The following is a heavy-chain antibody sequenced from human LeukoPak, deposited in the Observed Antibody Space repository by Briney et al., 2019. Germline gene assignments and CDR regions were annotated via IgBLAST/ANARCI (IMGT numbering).Heavy chain of an antibody. D-gene: IGHD3-9*01. Sequence: QPGGSLRLSCAASGFTFSNYWMHWVRQAPGKGPVWVSRINPDGRTITYADSVVGRITISRDNSKNMLYLQMNSLRAEDTAVYYCAKLGATSPYYDILTGYDPLDYWGQGTLVTVSS. CDR1: GFTFSNYW. J-gene: IGHJ4*02. CDR2: INPDGRTI. CDR3: AKLGATSPYYDILTGYDPLDY. V-gene: IGHV3-74*03.